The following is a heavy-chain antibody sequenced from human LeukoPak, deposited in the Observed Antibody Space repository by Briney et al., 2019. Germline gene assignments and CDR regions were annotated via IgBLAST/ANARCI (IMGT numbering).Heavy chain of an antibody. V-gene: IGHV3-30*18. J-gene: IGHJ6*02. CDR3: AKGPRPYSGTYYTSFYNHYGMDA. CDR2: ISHDGRVN. Sequence: PGGSLRLSCAAAVFPLRDYGMHWVRQVPGKGLEWVAVISHDGRVNDYAASVKRRFTISRDNSQDTVSLHLNSLRPEDTSVYYCAKGPRPYSGTYYTSFYNHYGMDAWGQGTTVIVSS. D-gene: IGHD1-26*01. CDR1: VFPLRDYG.